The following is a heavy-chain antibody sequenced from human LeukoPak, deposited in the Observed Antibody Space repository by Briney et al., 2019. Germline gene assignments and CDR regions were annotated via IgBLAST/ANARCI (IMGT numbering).Heavy chain of an antibody. Sequence: GRSLRLSCAASGFPLSSYSIHWVRQAPGKGLEWVAVISYDGGNKYYADSVKGRFTISRDNSKNTLYLQMNSLRAEDTAVYYCAKGLKTAVGPYKGYHYYMDVWGKGTTVTVSS. CDR1: GFPLSSYS. J-gene: IGHJ6*03. V-gene: IGHV3-30-3*01. CDR2: ISYDGGNK. CDR3: AKGLKTAVGPYKGYHYYMDV. D-gene: IGHD5-18*01.